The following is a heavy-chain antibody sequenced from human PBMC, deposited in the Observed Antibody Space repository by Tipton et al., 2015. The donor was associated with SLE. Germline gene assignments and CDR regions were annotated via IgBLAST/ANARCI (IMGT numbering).Heavy chain of an antibody. CDR3: AKDPGSGSYNY. J-gene: IGHJ4*02. V-gene: IGHV3-11*06. Sequence: SLRLSCAASGFTFSDYYMSWIRQAPGKGLEWVSYISSSSSYTNYADSVKGRFTISRDNSKNTLYLQMNSLRAEDTAVYYCAKDPGSGSYNYWGQGTLVTVSS. CDR1: GFTFSDYY. D-gene: IGHD1-26*01. CDR2: ISSSSSYT.